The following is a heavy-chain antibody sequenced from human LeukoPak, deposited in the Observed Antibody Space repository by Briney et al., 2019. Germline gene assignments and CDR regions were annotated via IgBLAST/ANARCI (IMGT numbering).Heavy chain of an antibody. J-gene: IGHJ6*02. CDR2: INPNSGGT. D-gene: IGHD3-10*01. CDR1: GYTFTSYG. V-gene: IGHV1-2*02. CDR3: ARELWFGESHYYGMDV. Sequence: GASVKVSCKASGYTFTSYGISWVRQAPGQGLEWMGWINPNSGGTNYAQKFQGRVTMTRDTSISTAYMELSRLRSDDTAVYYCARELWFGESHYYGMDVWGQGTTVTVSS.